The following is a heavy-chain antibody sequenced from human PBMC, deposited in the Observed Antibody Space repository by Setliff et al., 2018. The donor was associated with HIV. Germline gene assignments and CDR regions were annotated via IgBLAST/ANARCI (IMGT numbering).Heavy chain of an antibody. Sequence: ASVKVSCKASGYTFTDYYMHWVQQAPGKGLEWMGRVEPQHGETIFAGKFQGRVTITADTSTDTAYMELSSLRSEDTAVYYCARAPRLTRIFTPLYFDYWGQGALVTVSS. J-gene: IGHJ4*02. CDR3: ARAPRLTRIFTPLYFDY. V-gene: IGHV1-69-2*01. D-gene: IGHD3-9*01. CDR1: GYTFTDYY. CDR2: VEPQHGET.